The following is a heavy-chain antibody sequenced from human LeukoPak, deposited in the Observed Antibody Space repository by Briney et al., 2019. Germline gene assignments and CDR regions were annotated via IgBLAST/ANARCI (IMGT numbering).Heavy chain of an antibody. V-gene: IGHV3-23*01. CDR1: GFTFSSYA. J-gene: IGHJ4*02. D-gene: IGHD6-13*01. CDR2: ISGSGGST. CDR3: VYSSSLGTGFDY. Sequence: GSLRLSCAASGFTFSSYAMSWVRQAPGKGLEWVSAISGSGGSTYYADSVKGRFTISRDISKNTLYLQMNSLRAEDTAVYYCVYSSSLGTGFDYWGQGTLVTVSS.